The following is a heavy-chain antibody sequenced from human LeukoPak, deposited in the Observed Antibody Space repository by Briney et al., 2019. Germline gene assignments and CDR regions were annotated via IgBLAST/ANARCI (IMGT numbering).Heavy chain of an antibody. CDR3: AREPVVTPIRNDGFDI. J-gene: IGHJ3*02. D-gene: IGHD2-21*02. V-gene: IGHV1-2*02. CDR2: INPNNGGT. CDR1: GYIFSAYY. Sequence: GASVKVPCKASGYIFSAYYIHWMRQAPGQGLEWMGWINPNNGGTNFAQKFQDRLAMTRDTSITTAYMELRKMISDDTAVYYCAREPVVTPIRNDGFDIWGQGTMVTVSS.